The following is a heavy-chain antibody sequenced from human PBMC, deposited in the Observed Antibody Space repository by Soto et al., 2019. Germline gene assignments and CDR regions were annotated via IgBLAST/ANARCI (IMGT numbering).Heavy chain of an antibody. CDR3: AREVDGGVIDTYYFDY. Sequence: QVQLVQSGAEVKKPGASVKVSCKASGYTFTGYYMHWVRQAPGQGLEWMGWINPNSGGTNYAQKFQGWVTMTRDTSISTAYMELSWLRSDDTAVYYCAREVDGGVIDTYYFDYWGQGTLVTVSS. CDR1: GYTFTGYY. CDR2: INPNSGGT. J-gene: IGHJ4*02. D-gene: IGHD3-16*02. V-gene: IGHV1-2*04.